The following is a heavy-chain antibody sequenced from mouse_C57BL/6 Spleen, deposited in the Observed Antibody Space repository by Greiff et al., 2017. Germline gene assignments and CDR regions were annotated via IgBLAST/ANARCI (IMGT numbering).Heavy chain of an antibody. V-gene: IGHV14-3*01. CDR2: IDPANGNT. CDR1: GFNIKNTY. Sequence: VHVKQSVAELVRPGASVKLSCTASGFNIKNTYMHWVKQRPEQGLEWIGRIDPANGNTKYAPKFQGKATITADTSSNTAYLQLSSLTSEDTAIYYCATYGSSYGSYYAMDYWGQGTSVTVSS. CDR3: ATYGSSYGSYYAMDY. J-gene: IGHJ4*01. D-gene: IGHD1-1*01.